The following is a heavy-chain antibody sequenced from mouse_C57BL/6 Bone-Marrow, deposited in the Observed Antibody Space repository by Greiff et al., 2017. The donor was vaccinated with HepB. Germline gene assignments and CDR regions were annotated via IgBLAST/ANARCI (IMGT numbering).Heavy chain of an antibody. V-gene: IGHV5-17*02. J-gene: IGHJ2*01. CDR2: ISNGGNTI. Sequence: LMESGGGLVQPGGSRKLSCAASGFTFSSFGMHWVRQAPEKGLEWVAFISNGGNTIYYADTLKGRFTVSRDNPRNTLFLQMTSLRSEDTAIYYCGRGDYWGQGTTLTVSS. CDR1: GFTFSSFG. CDR3: GRGDY.